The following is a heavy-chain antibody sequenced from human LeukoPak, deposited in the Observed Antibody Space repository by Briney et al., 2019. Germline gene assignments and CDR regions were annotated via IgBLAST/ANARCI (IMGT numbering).Heavy chain of an antibody. CDR1: RFTFSSYG. CDR2: IQYDGSNE. V-gene: IGHV3-30*02. CDR3: AKGRCSNGVGCYCYYMDV. D-gene: IGHD2-8*01. Sequence: GGSLRLSCAASRFTFSSYGMHWVRQAPGKGLEWVAYIQYDGSNEQYADSVKGRFSISRDSSKNILYLQMNSLRAEDTAVYYCAKGRCSNGVGCYCYYMDVWGKGTTVTISS. J-gene: IGHJ6*03.